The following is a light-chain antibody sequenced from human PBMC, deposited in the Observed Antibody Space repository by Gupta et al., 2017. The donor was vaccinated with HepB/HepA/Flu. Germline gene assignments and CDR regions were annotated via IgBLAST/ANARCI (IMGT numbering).Light chain of an antibody. CDR3: QKSYSTPLIT. J-gene: IGKJ5*01. CDR1: QSISSY. V-gene: IGKV1-39*01. CDR2: AAS. Sequence: VGDRVTITCRASQSISSYLNWYQQKPGKAPKLLIYAASSLQSGVPSRFSGSGSGTDFTLTISSLQPEDFATYYCQKSYSTPLITFGQGTRLEIK.